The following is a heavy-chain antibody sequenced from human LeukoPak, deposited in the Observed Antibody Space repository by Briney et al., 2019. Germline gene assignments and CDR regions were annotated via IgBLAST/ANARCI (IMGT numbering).Heavy chain of an antibody. Sequence: SETLSLTCTVSGGSISSYYWSWIRQPPGKGLEWIGYIYYSGSTNYNPSLKSRVTISVDTSKNQFSLKLSSVTAADTAVYYCARLKMVRGVVRHYFDYWGQGTLVTVSS. D-gene: IGHD3-10*01. CDR2: IYYSGST. CDR3: ARLKMVRGVVRHYFDY. J-gene: IGHJ4*02. CDR1: GGSISSYY. V-gene: IGHV4-59*01.